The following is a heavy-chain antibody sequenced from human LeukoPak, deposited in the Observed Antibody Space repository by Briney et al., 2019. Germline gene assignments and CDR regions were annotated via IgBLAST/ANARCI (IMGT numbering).Heavy chain of an antibody. D-gene: IGHD3-3*02. CDR3: ARRIFGGSFDY. CDR1: GGSISSSSYY. Sequence: SETLSPTCIVSGGSISSSSYYWGWIRQPPGKGLEWIGSIYYSGSTYYNPSLKSRVTISVDTSKNQFSLKLSSVTAADTAVYYCARRIFGGSFDYWGQGTLVTVSS. V-gene: IGHV4-39*01. CDR2: IYYSGST. J-gene: IGHJ4*02.